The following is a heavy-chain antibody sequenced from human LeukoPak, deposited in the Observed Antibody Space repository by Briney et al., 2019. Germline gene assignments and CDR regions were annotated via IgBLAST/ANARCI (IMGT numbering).Heavy chain of an antibody. CDR2: INPSGGST. V-gene: IGHV1-46*01. D-gene: IGHD3-22*01. Sequence: ASVKVSCKASGYTFTSYYMHWVRQAPGQGLEWVGIINPSGGSTSYAQKFQGRVTMTRDTSTSTVYMELSSLRSEDTAVYYCAREKFPIVMVIHPDAFDIWGQETMVTVSS. J-gene: IGHJ3*02. CDR3: AREKFPIVMVIHPDAFDI. CDR1: GYTFTSYY.